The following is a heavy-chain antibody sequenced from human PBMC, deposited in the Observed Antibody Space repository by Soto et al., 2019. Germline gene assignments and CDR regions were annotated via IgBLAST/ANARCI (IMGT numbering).Heavy chain of an antibody. CDR1: GFIFSSYS. V-gene: IGHV3-30*03. J-gene: IGHJ6*03. CDR3: ARDFIAASYYYYMDV. Sequence: VQLVESGGGLVKPGASLRLSCAASGFIFSSYSMNWVRQAPGKGLEWVAIISYDGSNEYYADSVKGRFTISRDNAKNSMYLQMSSLRAEDTAVYYCARDFIAASYYYYMDVWGKGTTVTVSS. D-gene: IGHD6-13*01. CDR2: ISYDGSNE.